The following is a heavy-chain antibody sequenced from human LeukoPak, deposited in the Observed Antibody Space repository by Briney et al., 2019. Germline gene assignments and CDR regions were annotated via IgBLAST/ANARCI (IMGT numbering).Heavy chain of an antibody. D-gene: IGHD5-24*01. V-gene: IGHV3-66*02. CDR2: ICADGTT. CDR3: ARDGAGIESWVELDP. J-gene: IGHJ5*02. Sequence: PGGSLRLSCAASGFSVSNHYMAWVRQAPGRRLEWVSFICADGTTFYTDSVRGRFTVSRDQFKNTLYLQMSSLRPDDTALYYCARDGAGIESWVELDPWGQGTQVTVSA. CDR1: GFSVSNHY.